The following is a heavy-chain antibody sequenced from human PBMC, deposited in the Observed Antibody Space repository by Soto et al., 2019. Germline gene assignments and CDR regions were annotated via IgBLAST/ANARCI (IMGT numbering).Heavy chain of an antibody. CDR2: IIPIFGTT. CDR1: GGTFSSYA. Sequence: GASVKVSCKASGGTFSSYAISWVRQAPGQGLEWMGGIIPIFGTTNYAQKFQGRVTITADTSTSTAYMELRSLRSDDTAVYYCARDSIDSSGYYFDYWGQGTLVTVSS. CDR3: ARDSIDSSGYYFDY. J-gene: IGHJ4*02. V-gene: IGHV1-69*06. D-gene: IGHD3-22*01.